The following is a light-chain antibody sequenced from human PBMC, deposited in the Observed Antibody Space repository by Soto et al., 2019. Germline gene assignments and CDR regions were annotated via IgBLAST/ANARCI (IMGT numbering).Light chain of an antibody. CDR1: SSDIGGYNV. J-gene: IGLJ2*01. CDR2: DVN. V-gene: IGLV2-14*01. Sequence: QSALTQPASVSGSPGQSITISCTGTSSDIGGYNVIYWYQHHPGTAPKLVIYDVNNRPSGISYRFSGSKSGNTASLTISGLQAEDEADYYCASYTRTTTLVFGGGTKLTVL. CDR3: ASYTRTTTLV.